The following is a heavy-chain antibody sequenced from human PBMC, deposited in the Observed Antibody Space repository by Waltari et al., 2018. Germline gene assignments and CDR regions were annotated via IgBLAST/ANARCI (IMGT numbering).Heavy chain of an antibody. D-gene: IGHD2-15*01. Sequence: EVQLVESGGGLIQPGGSLRLSCAASGFTVSSNYMAWVRQAPGKGLEWVSLIYSGGSTYYADSVKGRFTISRDPSKNTLYLQMNSLRAEDTAVYYCARLLGYCSGGSCYYFDYWGQGTLVTVSS. CDR1: GFTVSSNY. CDR2: IYSGGST. CDR3: ARLLGYCSGGSCYYFDY. V-gene: IGHV3-53*01. J-gene: IGHJ4*02.